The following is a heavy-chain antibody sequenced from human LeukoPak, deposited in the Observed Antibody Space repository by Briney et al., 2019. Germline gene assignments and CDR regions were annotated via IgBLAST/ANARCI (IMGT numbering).Heavy chain of an antibody. CDR3: TRSPSLGGSYWGFDY. CDR2: LSPDGSSS. Sequence: PGGSLKLSCAASGFTFSSYEMNWVRQAPGKGLVWVSRLSPDGSSSVYADSVKGRFTVSRDNAKNTLYLQMNSLRADDTAVYYCTRSPSLGGSYWGFDYWGQGTLVTVSS. V-gene: IGHV3-74*01. D-gene: IGHD1-26*01. J-gene: IGHJ4*02. CDR1: GFTFSSYE.